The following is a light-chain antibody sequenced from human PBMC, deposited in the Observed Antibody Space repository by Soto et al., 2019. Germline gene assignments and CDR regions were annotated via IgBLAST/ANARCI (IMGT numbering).Light chain of an antibody. J-gene: IGLJ2*01. Sequence: SYELTQPLSVSVALGQTARITCWGTNIATKNVHWYQQEPGQAPVLVIYRNGNRPSGIPERFSGSNSGNTATLTISRAQAGDEADYYCQVWDSSTPVVFGGGTKLTVL. CDR2: RNG. CDR1: NIATKN. CDR3: QVWDSSTPVV. V-gene: IGLV3-9*01.